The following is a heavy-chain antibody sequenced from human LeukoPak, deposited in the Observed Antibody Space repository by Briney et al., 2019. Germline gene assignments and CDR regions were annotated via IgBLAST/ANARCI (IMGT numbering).Heavy chain of an antibody. V-gene: IGHV4-59*01. CDR3: ARGGLSSGWYG. CDR2: SYYSGST. Sequence: KPSETLSLTCTVSGGSISSYYWSRIRQPPGKGLEWIGYSYYSGSTNYNPSLQSRVTISLDTSKNQFSLKLNSVTAADTAVYYCARGGLSSGWYGWGQGTLVTVSS. J-gene: IGHJ4*02. CDR1: GGSISSYY. D-gene: IGHD6-19*01.